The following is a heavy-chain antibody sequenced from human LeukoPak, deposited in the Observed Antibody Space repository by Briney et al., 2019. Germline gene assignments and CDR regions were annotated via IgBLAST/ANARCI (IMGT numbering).Heavy chain of an antibody. J-gene: IGHJ4*02. CDR2: ISGSGCST. Sequence: GGSLRHSCAASGFTFSRYAMCRVRQAPGTGLEWVSVISGSGCSTDYADSVKGRFTISRDNSKNTLYLQMNSLRAEDTAVYHCAKNPLRAAPGFFDYWGQGTLVTVSS. CDR1: GFTFSRYA. V-gene: IGHV3-23*01. CDR3: AKNPLRAAPGFFDY. D-gene: IGHD6-13*01.